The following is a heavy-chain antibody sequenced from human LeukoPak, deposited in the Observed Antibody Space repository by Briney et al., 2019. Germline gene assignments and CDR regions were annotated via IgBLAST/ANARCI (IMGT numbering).Heavy chain of an antibody. CDR2: ISSSGSTI. D-gene: IGHD4-23*01. CDR1: GFTFSSYE. Sequence: WGSLRLSCAASGFTFSSYEMNWLRQAPGKGLEWVSYISSSGSTIYYAYSVKGRFTMSRDNAKNSLYLQMNSLRAEDTAVYYCARRLPGGPYYYYYGMEVWGQGTTVTVSS. V-gene: IGHV3-48*03. CDR3: ARRLPGGPYYYYYGMEV. J-gene: IGHJ6*02.